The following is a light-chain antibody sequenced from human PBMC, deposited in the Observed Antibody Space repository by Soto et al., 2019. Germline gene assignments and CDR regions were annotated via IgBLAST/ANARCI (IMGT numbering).Light chain of an antibody. J-gene: IGKJ1*01. CDR3: QEYNSDSRT. V-gene: IGKV1-5*03. Sequence: DIQMTQSPSTLSSSVGDRVTITFRASQRIRLWLAWYQQKPGRAPKLLIYRSSNLETGVPSRFSGGGSGTEFTLTISSLQPDDLATYYCQEYNSDSRTFGQGTKVEIK. CDR1: QRIRLW. CDR2: RSS.